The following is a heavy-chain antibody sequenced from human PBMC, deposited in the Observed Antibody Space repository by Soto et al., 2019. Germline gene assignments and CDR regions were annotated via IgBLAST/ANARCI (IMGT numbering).Heavy chain of an antibody. V-gene: IGHV3-15*07. D-gene: IGHD3-22*01. J-gene: IGHJ3*02. CDR3: TTAEYYYDSSGYYLSAFDI. CDR1: GFTFSNAW. CDR2: IKSKTDGGTT. Sequence: GGSLRLSCAASGFTFSNAWMNWVRQAPGKGLEWVGRIKSKTDGGTTDYAAPVKGRFTISRDDSKNTLYLQMNSLKTEDTAVYYCTTAEYYYDSSGYYLSAFDIWGQGTMVTVSS.